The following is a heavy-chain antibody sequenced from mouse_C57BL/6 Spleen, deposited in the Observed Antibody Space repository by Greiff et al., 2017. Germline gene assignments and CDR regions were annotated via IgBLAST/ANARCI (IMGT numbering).Heavy chain of an antibody. V-gene: IGHV1-76*01. D-gene: IGHD1-1*01. CDR1: GYTFTDYY. Sequence: QVQLQQSGAELVRPGASVKLSCKASGYTFTDYYINWVKQRPGQGLEWIARIYPGSGNTYYNEKFKGKATLTAEKSSSTAYMQLSSLTSEDSAVYFCARPSTVVDSWFAYWGQGTLVTVSA. CDR3: ARPSTVVDSWFAY. CDR2: IYPGSGNT. J-gene: IGHJ3*01.